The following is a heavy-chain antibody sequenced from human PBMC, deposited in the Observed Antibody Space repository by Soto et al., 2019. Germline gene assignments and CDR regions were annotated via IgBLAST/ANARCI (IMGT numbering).Heavy chain of an antibody. Sequence: GGSLRLSCAASGFTFSSYAMSWVRQAPGKGLEWVSAISGSGGSTYYADSVKGRFTISSDNSKNTLYLQMNSLRAEDTALYYCAKDAYSGSYGNFDFWGQGALVTVSS. J-gene: IGHJ4*02. CDR2: ISGSGGST. D-gene: IGHD1-26*01. CDR1: GFTFSSYA. CDR3: AKDAYSGSYGNFDF. V-gene: IGHV3-23*01.